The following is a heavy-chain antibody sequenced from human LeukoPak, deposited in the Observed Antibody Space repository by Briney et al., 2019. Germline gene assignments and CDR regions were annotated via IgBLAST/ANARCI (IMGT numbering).Heavy chain of an antibody. Sequence: GGSLRLSCAASGFTFSSYSMNWVRQAPGKGLEWVSSISSSSSYIYYADSVKGRFTVSRDNAKNSLYLHMNSLRVEDTAVYYCAPQTYGRLDFWGQGTLVTVSS. CDR3: APQTYGRLDF. CDR2: ISSSSSYI. CDR1: GFTFSSYS. J-gene: IGHJ4*02. V-gene: IGHV3-21*01. D-gene: IGHD3-10*01.